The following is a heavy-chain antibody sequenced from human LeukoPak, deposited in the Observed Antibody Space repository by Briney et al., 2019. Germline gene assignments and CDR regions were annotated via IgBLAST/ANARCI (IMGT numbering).Heavy chain of an antibody. D-gene: IGHD1-26*01. V-gene: IGHV3-53*05. Sequence: GGSLRLSCAASGLIVSSNHMSWVRQAPGKGLEWVSVIYGGGSTYYGDSVKGRVTISRDNSKNTLYLQMNSLRAEDTAVYYCARDLASGSYPPPHFDYWGQGTLVTVSS. CDR1: GLIVSSNH. CDR3: ARDLASGSYPPPHFDY. J-gene: IGHJ4*02. CDR2: IYGGGST.